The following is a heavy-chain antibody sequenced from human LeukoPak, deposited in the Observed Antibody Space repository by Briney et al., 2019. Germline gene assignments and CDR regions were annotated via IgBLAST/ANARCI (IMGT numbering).Heavy chain of an antibody. V-gene: IGHV1-2*02. CDR1: GYTFTGYY. CDR3: ARDFRRYYDSSGNLDY. Sequence: GASVKVSCKASGYTFTGYYMHWVRQAPGQGLEWMGWINPNSGGTNYAQKFQGRVTITADKSTSTAYMELSSLRSEDTAVYYCARDFRRYYDSSGNLDYWGQGTLVTVSS. CDR2: INPNSGGT. D-gene: IGHD3-22*01. J-gene: IGHJ4*02.